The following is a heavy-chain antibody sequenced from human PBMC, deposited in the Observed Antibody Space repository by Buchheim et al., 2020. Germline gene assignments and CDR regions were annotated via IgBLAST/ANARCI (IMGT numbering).Heavy chain of an antibody. J-gene: IGHJ6*02. CDR3: ARQGNTPLLKRAGMDV. V-gene: IGHV5-51*01. D-gene: IGHD2-15*01. Sequence: EVQLVQSGAEVKKPGESLKISCKGSGYSFSSYWIGWVRQMPGKGLEWMGIIYPGDSVTKYTPSFRGQVTISSDKSISTAYPQWSSLKASDNAVYYCARQGNTPLLKRAGMDVWGQGTT. CDR1: GYSFSSYW. CDR2: IYPGDSVT.